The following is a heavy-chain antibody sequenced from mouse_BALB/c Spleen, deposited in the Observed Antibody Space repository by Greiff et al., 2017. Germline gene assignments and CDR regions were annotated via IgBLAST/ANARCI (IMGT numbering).Heavy chain of an antibody. CDR1: GYTFTDYY. J-gene: IGHJ2*01. CDR3: ARRGNYVGYYFDY. CDR2: IYPGSGNT. D-gene: IGHD2-1*01. Sequence: VQLQQSGAELARPGASVKLSCKASGYTFTDYYINWVKQRTGQGLEWIGEIYPGSGNTYYNEKFKGKATLTADKSSSTAYMQLSSLTSADSAVYFCARRGNYVGYYFDYWGQGTTLTVSS. V-gene: IGHV1-77*01.